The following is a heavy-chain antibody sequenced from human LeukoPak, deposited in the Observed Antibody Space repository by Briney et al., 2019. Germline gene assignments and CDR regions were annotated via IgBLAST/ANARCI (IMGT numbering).Heavy chain of an antibody. D-gene: IGHD4-17*01. CDR3: AKARWTSTATTYYLDY. CDR1: GYTFTGYA. J-gene: IGHJ4*02. Sequence: ASVKVSCKASGYTFTGYAVQWVRQAPGQRLEWMGWINAGNGKTKYSQKFQGRVTIARDTSASTAYMELSSLRSEDTAVYYCAKARWTSTATTYYLDYWGQGTLVTVS. V-gene: IGHV1-3*01. CDR2: INAGNGKT.